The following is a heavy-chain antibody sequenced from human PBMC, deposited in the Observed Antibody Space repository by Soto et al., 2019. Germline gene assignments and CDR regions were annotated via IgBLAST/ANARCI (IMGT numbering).Heavy chain of an antibody. CDR1: GFSLNTTGVG. D-gene: IGHD1-1*01. CDR3: AHRLTECCNDWNNGVIDY. V-gene: IGHV2-5*02. J-gene: IGHJ4*02. CDR2: IYWDDDK. Sequence: QVTLKESGPPLVKPTQTLALTCTFSGFSLNTTGVGVGWIRQPPGKALEWLGFIYWDDDKRYSPSLKSRLTITKATATNQVVLIMTNMDPVDTGTYYCAHRLTECCNDWNNGVIDYWGQGTLVTVSS.